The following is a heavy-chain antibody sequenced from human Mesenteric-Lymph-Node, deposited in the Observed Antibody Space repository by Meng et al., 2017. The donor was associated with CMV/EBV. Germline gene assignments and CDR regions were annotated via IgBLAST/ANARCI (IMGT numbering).Heavy chain of an antibody. J-gene: IGHJ1*01. CDR1: GGTFSSYT. D-gene: IGHD3-3*01. CDR2: ISAYNGNT. V-gene: IGHV1-18*01. CDR3: ARDFWSGYYNSAEYFHH. Sequence: ASVKVSCKASGGTFSSYTISWVRQAPGQGLEWMGWISAYNGNTNFAQKLQGRVTMTTNTSTSTAYMELRSLRSDDTAVYYCARDFWSGYYNSAEYFHHWGQGTLVTV.